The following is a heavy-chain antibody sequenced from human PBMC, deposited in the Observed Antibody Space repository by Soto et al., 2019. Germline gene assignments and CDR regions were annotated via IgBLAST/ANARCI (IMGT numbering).Heavy chain of an antibody. CDR1: GDSVSSNSAA. CDR2: TYYRSKWYN. Sequence: SQTLSLTCAISGDSVSSNSAAWNWIRQSPSRGLEWLGRTYYRSKWYNDYAVSVKSRITINPDTSKNQFSLQLNSVTPEDTAVYYCARGGSFPQRITMIVVGPQPFDIWGQGTMVTVSS. J-gene: IGHJ3*02. V-gene: IGHV6-1*01. D-gene: IGHD3-22*01. CDR3: ARGGSFPQRITMIVVGPQPFDI.